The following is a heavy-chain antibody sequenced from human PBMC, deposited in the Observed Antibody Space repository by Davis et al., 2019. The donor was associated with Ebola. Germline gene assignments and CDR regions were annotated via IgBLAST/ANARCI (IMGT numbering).Heavy chain of an antibody. CDR1: GFTFSDYY. V-gene: IGHV3-11*04. Sequence: GGSLRLSCAASGFTFSDYYMSWIRQAPGKGLEWVSYISSSGSTIYYADSVKGRFTISRDNAKNSLYLQMNSLRAEDTAVYYCARERIVVVPAAIWSYGMDVWGQGTTVTVSS. D-gene: IGHD2-2*01. J-gene: IGHJ6*02. CDR2: ISSSGSTI. CDR3: ARERIVVVPAAIWSYGMDV.